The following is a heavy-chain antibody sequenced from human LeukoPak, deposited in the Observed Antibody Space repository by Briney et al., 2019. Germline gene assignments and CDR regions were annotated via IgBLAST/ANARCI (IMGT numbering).Heavy chain of an antibody. Sequence: SETLSLTCAVSGYSISSGYYWGWIRQPPGKGLEWIGGIYHTGNPYYNPSLKSRVTISVDTSKNQFSLRLRSVTAADTAVYYCPRHPLAYYESSGYAATHFDCWGQGTLVTVSS. J-gene: IGHJ4*02. CDR3: PRHPLAYYESSGYAATHFDC. V-gene: IGHV4-38-2*01. CDR2: IYHTGNP. D-gene: IGHD3-22*01. CDR1: GYSISSGYY.